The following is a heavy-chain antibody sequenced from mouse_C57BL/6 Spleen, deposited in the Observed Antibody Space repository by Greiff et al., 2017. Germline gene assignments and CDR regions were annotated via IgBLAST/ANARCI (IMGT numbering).Heavy chain of an antibody. J-gene: IGHJ3*01. CDR2: INPSTGGT. CDR3: ARNSRWFAY. CDR1: GYSFTGYY. Sequence: EVQLQQSGPELVKPGASVKISCKASGYSFTGYYMNWVKQSPEKSLEWIGEINPSTGGTTYNQKFKAKATLTVDKSSSTAYMQLKSLTSEDSAVYYCARNSRWFAYWGQGTLVTVSA. V-gene: IGHV1-42*01.